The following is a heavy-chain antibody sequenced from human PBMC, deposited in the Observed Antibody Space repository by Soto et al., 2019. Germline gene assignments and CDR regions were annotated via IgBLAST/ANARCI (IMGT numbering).Heavy chain of an antibody. J-gene: IGHJ4*02. V-gene: IGHV3-74*01. CDR3: ERDRGGGGGY. CDR2: INEDGSTI. CDR1: GFTFSSYW. D-gene: IGHD3-16*01. Sequence: EVQLVESGGGLVQPGGSLRLSCAASGFTFSSYWMHWVRQAPGKGLVWVSRINEDGSTINYADSVKGRFTISRDNAKNRLYGKMNRGGAEDRAVYCCERDRGGGGGYWGQGTLVTVSS.